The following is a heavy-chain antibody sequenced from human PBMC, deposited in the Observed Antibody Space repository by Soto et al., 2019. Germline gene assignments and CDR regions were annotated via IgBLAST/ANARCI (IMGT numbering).Heavy chain of an antibody. CDR3: ASTRTRIAVAGSKLYYFDY. V-gene: IGHV4-30-4*01. J-gene: IGHJ4*02. CDR2: IYHSGST. D-gene: IGHD6-19*01. CDR1: GGSISSGDYY. Sequence: QVQLQESGPGLVKPSQTLSLTCTVSGGSISSGDYYWSWIRQPPGKGLEWIGEIYHSGSTNYNPSLKSRVTISVDKSKNQFSLKLSSVTAADTAVYYCASTRTRIAVAGSKLYYFDYWGQGTLVTVSS.